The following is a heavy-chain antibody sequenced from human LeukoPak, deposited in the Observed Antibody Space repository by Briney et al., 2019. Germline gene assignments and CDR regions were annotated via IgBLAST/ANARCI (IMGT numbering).Heavy chain of an antibody. D-gene: IGHD3-16*01. CDR3: ARRSEFGVLYYMDV. Sequence: GGSLRLSCAASGFTLSTYSMNWVRQAPGRGLEWVSYISGSSGTIYYADSVKGRFTISRDNAKNSLYLQMNSLRAEDTAVYYCARRSEFGVLYYMDVWGKGTTVTVSS. CDR1: GFTLSTYS. CDR2: ISGSSGTI. J-gene: IGHJ6*03. V-gene: IGHV3-48*01.